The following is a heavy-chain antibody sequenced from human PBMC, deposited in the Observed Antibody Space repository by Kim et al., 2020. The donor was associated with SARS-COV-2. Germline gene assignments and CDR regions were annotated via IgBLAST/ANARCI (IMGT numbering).Heavy chain of an antibody. Sequence: GGSLRLSCAASGFTFSSYSMNWVRQAPGKGLEWVSYISSSSSTIYYADSVKGRFTISRDNAKNSLYLQMNSLRAEDTAVYYCASQEDRYCSSTSCYEYYYYGMDVWGQGTRDTVSS. CDR1: GFTFSSYS. D-gene: IGHD2-2*01. J-gene: IGHJ6*02. V-gene: IGHV3-48*04. CDR3: ASQEDRYCSSTSCYEYYYYGMDV. CDR2: ISSSSSTI.